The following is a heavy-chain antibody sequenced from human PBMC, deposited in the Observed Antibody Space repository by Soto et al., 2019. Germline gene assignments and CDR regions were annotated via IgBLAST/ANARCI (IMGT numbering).Heavy chain of an antibody. V-gene: IGHV3-30-3*01. CDR1: GFNFSSYA. J-gene: IGHJ3*02. D-gene: IGHD3-22*01. CDR2: ISYDGSNK. Sequence: QVQLVESGGGVVQPGRSLRLSCAASGFNFSSYAMHWVRQAPGKGLEWVAVISYDGSNKYYADSVKGRFTISRDNSKNTLYLQMNSLRAEDTAVYYCARVSDYYDSSGYYFDAFDIWGQGTMVTVSS. CDR3: ARVSDYYDSSGYYFDAFDI.